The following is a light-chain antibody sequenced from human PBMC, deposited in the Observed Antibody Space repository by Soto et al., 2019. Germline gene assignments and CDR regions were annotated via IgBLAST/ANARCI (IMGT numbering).Light chain of an antibody. V-gene: IGKV1-39*01. J-gene: IGKJ4*01. Sequence: DIPITPSPSSPFSSVGDSITIPFRASQTISTYLNWYQQKPGKAPKLLIYGASTLQSGVPSRFSGSGSGTDFTLTISCLQSEDFATYYCQQYYSYPLTFGGGTKVDI. CDR2: GAS. CDR1: QTISTY. CDR3: QQYYSYPLT.